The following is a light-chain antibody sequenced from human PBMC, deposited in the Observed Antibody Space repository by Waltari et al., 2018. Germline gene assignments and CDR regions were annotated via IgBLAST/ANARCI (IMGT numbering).Light chain of an antibody. CDR2: EVI. J-gene: IGLJ1*01. CDR1: TSAVGNYYL. CDR3: CSYAGLGTYV. V-gene: IGLV2-23*02. Sequence: QSALTQPASVSGTPGQSTTIPSTGTTSAVGNYYLVSWYHHHPGKAPKLLICEVIKRPSGVSSRFSGTKSGSTASLTISGLQPDDEADYYCCSYAGLGTYVFGSGTKVTVL.